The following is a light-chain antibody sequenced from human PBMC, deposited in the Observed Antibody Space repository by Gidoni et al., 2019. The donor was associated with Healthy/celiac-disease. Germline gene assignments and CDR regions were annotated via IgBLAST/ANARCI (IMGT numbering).Light chain of an antibody. CDR3: SSYTSSSTLGGYV. CDR1: SSDVGGYNY. J-gene: IGLJ1*01. V-gene: IGLV2-14*03. CDR2: DAS. Sequence: QSALTQPASVSGAPGQSITISYTGTSSDVGGYNYVSWYQHHPGKAPKLMIYDASNRPSGVSNRFSGSKSGNTASLTISGLQAEDEADYYGSSYTSSSTLGGYVFGTGTKVTVL.